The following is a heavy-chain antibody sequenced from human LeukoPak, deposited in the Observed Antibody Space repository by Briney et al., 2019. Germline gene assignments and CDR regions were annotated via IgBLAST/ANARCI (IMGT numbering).Heavy chain of an antibody. V-gene: IGHV4-38-2*01. CDR1: GYSISSGYY. CDR3: ASGDSYGFFDY. Sequence: SETLSLTCAVSGYSISSGYYWGWIRQPPGKGLEWIGSIYHSGSTYYNPSLKSRVTISVGTSKNQFSLKLSSVTAADTAVYYCASGDSYGFFDYWGQGTLVTVSS. D-gene: IGHD5-18*01. J-gene: IGHJ4*02. CDR2: IYHSGST.